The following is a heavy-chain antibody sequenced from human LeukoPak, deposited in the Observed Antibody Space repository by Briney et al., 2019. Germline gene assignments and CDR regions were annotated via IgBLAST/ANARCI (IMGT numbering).Heavy chain of an antibody. D-gene: IGHD6-13*01. V-gene: IGHV3-48*01. CDR3: ARGYGIAAGPNGGYYMDV. CDR1: GFTFSSYS. CDR2: ISSSSSTI. J-gene: IGHJ6*03. Sequence: GGSLRLSCAASGFTFSSYSMNWVRQAPGKGLEWVSYISSSSSTIYYADSVKGRFTISRDDAKNSLYLQMNSLRAEDTAVYYCARGYGIAAGPNGGYYMDVWGKGTTVTVSS.